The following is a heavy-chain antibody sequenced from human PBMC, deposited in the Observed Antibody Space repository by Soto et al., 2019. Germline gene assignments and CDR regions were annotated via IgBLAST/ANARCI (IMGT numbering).Heavy chain of an antibody. CDR1: GFIFSSYY. D-gene: IGHD1-26*01. CDR2: ISGGSAYV. J-gene: IGHJ6*02. CDR3: VRVWRLVGRYGMDV. V-gene: IGHV3-21*02. Sequence: EVQLVESGGGLVKPGGSLRLSCVGPGFIFSSYYMNWVRQAPGKGLEWVSSISGGSAYVYYADSVKGRFTISRDNAKNSLYLEMNSLRVEDTAVYDCVRVWRLVGRYGMDVWGQGTTVTVSS.